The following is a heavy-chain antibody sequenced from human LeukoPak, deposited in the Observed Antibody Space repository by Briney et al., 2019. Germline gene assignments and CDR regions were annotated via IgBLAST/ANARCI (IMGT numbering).Heavy chain of an antibody. Sequence: SETLSLTCTVSGGSISSYYWSWIRQPPGKGLEWIGYIFYSGSTKYNPSLKSRVTISVDTSKNRFSLKLNSVTAADTAVYYCARALPPDVWGKGTTVTISS. CDR1: GGSISSYY. CDR2: IFYSGST. J-gene: IGHJ6*04. V-gene: IGHV4-59*01. CDR3: ARALPPDV.